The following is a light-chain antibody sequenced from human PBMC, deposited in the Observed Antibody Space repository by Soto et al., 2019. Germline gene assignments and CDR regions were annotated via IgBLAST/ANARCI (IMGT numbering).Light chain of an antibody. J-gene: IGKJ1*01. Sequence: IVLTQSPGTLSLSPGERATLSCRASQSVSSSYLAWYQQKPGQAPRPLIYGASSRAIGIPDRFSGSGSGTDFTLTISRLEPEDLAGYYCQQYGSPPWTFGQGTKVEIK. CDR1: QSVSSSY. CDR2: GAS. V-gene: IGKV3-20*01. CDR3: QQYGSPPWT.